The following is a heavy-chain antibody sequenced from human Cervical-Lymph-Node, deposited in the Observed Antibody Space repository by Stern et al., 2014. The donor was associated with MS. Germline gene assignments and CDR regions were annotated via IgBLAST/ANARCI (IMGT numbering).Heavy chain of an antibody. Sequence: VQLVESGAEVKQPGASVKVSCKASGYTFTSYGISWVRQAPGQGLEWMGWISAYNGNTSYAQKLQGRVTMTTDTSTSTAYMELRSLRSDDTAVYYCARDGSIVVPRGDDAFDIWGQGTMVTVSS. J-gene: IGHJ3*02. D-gene: IGHD3-22*01. CDR3: ARDGSIVVPRGDDAFDI. V-gene: IGHV1-18*01. CDR2: ISAYNGNT. CDR1: GYTFTSYG.